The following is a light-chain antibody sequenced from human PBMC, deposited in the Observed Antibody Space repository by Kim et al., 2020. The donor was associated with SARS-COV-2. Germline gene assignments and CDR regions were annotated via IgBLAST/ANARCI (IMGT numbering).Light chain of an antibody. V-gene: IGLV3-21*04. J-gene: IGLJ2*01. CDR1: NIGSKS. Sequence: PGKTARITCGGNNIGSKSVHWYQQKPGQAPVLVIYYDSDRPSGIPERFSGSNSGNTATLTISRVEAGDEADYYCQVWDSSSDVVFGGGTQLTVL. CDR3: QVWDSSSDVV. CDR2: YDS.